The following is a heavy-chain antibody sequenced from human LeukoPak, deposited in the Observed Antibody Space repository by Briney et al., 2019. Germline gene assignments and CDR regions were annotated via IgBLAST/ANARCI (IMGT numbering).Heavy chain of an antibody. Sequence: ASETLSLTCTVSGGSISSYYWSWIRQPPGKGLEWIGYIYYSGSTNYNPSLKSRVTISVDKSKNQFSLKLSSVTAADTAVYYCARVARYYGMDVWGQGTTVTVSS. CDR2: IYYSGST. CDR3: ARVARYYGMDV. CDR1: GGSISSYY. D-gene: IGHD6-6*01. V-gene: IGHV4-59*12. J-gene: IGHJ6*02.